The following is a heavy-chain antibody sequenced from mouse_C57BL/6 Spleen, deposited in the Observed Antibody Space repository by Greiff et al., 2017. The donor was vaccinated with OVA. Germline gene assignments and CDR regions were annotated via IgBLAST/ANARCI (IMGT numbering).Heavy chain of an antibody. V-gene: IGHV5-12*01. CDR3: ARQSGSGAFDY. CDR1: GFTFSDYY. J-gene: IGHJ2*01. D-gene: IGHD1-1*01. Sequence: VESGGGLVQPGGSLKLSCAASGFTFSDYYMYWVRQTPEKRLEWVAYISNGGGSTYYPDTVKGRFTISRDNAKNTLYLQMSRLKSEDTAMYYCARQSGSGAFDYWGQGTTLTVYS. CDR2: ISNGGGST.